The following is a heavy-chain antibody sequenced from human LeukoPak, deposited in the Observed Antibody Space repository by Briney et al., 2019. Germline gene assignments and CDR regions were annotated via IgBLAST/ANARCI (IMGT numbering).Heavy chain of an antibody. D-gene: IGHD4-23*01. CDR3: ARARLRWGYYFDY. V-gene: IGHV4-34*01. J-gene: IGHJ4*02. Sequence: SETLSLTCAVYGGSFSGYYWSWIRQPPGKGLEWIGEIHHSGSTIYNPSLKSRVTISVDTSTNQFSLKRSSVNAAHTPVINCARARLRWGYYFDYWGQGTLVTASS. CDR2: IHHSGST. CDR1: GGSFSGYY.